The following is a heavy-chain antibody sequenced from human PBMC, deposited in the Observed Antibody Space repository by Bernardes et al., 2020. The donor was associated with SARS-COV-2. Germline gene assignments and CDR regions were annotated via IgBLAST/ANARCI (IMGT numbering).Heavy chain of an antibody. CDR1: GGAVSSGRYY. Sequence: WETLSLTCNVSGGAVSSGRYYWSWIRQPPGKGLEWIRYVFYTGSTNYHPSLKSRVTMSMDTSKNQFSLKLESVTAADTAVYYCARGGSSLGYCRSTSCYVFSLASWGQGTLVTVSS. V-gene: IGHV4-61*01. D-gene: IGHD2-2*01. CDR2: VFYTGST. CDR3: ARGGSSLGYCRSTSCYVFSLAS. J-gene: IGHJ4*02.